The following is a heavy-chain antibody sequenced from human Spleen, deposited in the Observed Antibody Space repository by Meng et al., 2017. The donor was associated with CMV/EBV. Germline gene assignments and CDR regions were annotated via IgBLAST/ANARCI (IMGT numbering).Heavy chain of an antibody. D-gene: IGHD6-13*01. CDR2: IYYSGRT. J-gene: IGHJ5*02. Sequence: QVKINQWGAGVLKPSETLPLTCKVCGGPINSSSYSWGWIRQPPGKGLEWIGSIYYSGRTYYNPSLKSRVTISVDTSKNQFSLKLSSVTAADTAVYYCARPIAAAGWFDPWGQGTLVTVSS. CDR3: ARPIAAAGWFDP. CDR1: GGPINSSSYS. V-gene: IGHV4-39*01.